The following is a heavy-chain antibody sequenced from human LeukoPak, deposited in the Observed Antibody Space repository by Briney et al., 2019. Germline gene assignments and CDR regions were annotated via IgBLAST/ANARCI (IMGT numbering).Heavy chain of an antibody. CDR2: IHYSGGT. D-gene: IGHD3-22*01. CDR1: GDSIRGSSHY. Sequence: SETLSLTCTVSGDSIRGSSHYWGWIRQPPGKGLEWIGTIHYSGGTYYNPSLKSRVTISADTSKNQFSLKLTSVTAADTAVYYCARDRRESSGYYSGYHYYGMDVWGQGTTVTVSS. V-gene: IGHV4-39*07. J-gene: IGHJ6*02. CDR3: ARDRRESSGYYSGYHYYGMDV.